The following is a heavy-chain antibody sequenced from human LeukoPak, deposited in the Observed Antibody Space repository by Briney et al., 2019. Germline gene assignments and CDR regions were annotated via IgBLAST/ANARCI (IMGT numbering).Heavy chain of an antibody. D-gene: IGHD2-2*01. CDR3: LLPIVVVPGDAFDI. CDR1: GFTFSDYY. CDR2: ISSSGSTM. Sequence: PGGSLRLSCAASGFTFSDYYMSWIRQAPGKGLEWVSYISSSGSTMYYADSVKGRFTISRDNAKNSLYLQMNSLRAEDTAVYYCLLPIVVVPGDAFDIWGQGTMVTVSS. V-gene: IGHV3-11*01. J-gene: IGHJ3*02.